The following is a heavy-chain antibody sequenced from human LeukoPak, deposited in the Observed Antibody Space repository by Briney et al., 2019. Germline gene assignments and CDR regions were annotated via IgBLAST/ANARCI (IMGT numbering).Heavy chain of an antibody. D-gene: IGHD6-19*01. V-gene: IGHV4-34*01. Sequence: SETLSLTCAVYGGSFSGYYWSWIRQPPGKELEWIGEINHSGSTNYNPSPKSRVTISVDTSKNQFSLKLSSVTAADTAVYYCARAQWLENYYYYGMDVWGQGTTVTVSS. CDR1: GGSFSGYY. CDR3: ARAQWLENYYYYGMDV. J-gene: IGHJ6*02. CDR2: INHSGST.